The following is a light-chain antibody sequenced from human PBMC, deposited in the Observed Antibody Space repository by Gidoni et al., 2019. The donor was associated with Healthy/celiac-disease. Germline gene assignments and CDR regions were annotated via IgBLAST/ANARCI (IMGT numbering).Light chain of an antibody. J-gene: IGLJ2*01. V-gene: IGLV1-44*01. Sequence: QSVLTQPPSASGPPGQRVTISCSGSSSNIGSNTVNWYQQLPGTAPKLLIYSNNERPSGVPDRFSASKSGTSASLAISGLQSEDEADYYCAAWDDSLSGHVVFGGGTKLTVL. CDR1: SSNIGSNT. CDR2: SNN. CDR3: AAWDDSLSGHVV.